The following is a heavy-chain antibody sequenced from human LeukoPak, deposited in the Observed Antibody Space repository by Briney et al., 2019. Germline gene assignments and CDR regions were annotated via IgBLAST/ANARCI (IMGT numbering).Heavy chain of an antibody. CDR2: INSDGSST. D-gene: IGHD6-13*01. V-gene: IGHV3-74*01. CDR1: GFTFSSYW. Sequence: PGGSPRLSCAASGFTFSSYWMHWVRHAPGKGLVWVSRINSDGSSTSYADSVKGRFTISGDNAKNTLYLQMNSLRAEDTAVYYCARVAGGSSPYYFDYWGRGTLVTVSS. CDR3: ARVAGGSSPYYFDY. J-gene: IGHJ4*02.